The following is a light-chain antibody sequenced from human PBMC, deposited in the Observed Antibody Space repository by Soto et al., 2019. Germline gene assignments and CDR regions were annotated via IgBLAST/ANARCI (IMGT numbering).Light chain of an antibody. J-gene: IGKJ3*01. CDR2: DAS. CDR3: QQYKSLLS. CDR1: QDISKY. Sequence: DIQMTQSPSSLSASVGDRVTITCQASQDISKYLNWYQQKPGKAPKLPIYDASNLETGVPSRFSGSGSGTDFTLTINSLQPEDIAKYYCQQYKSLLSFGPGTKVDIK. V-gene: IGKV1-33*01.